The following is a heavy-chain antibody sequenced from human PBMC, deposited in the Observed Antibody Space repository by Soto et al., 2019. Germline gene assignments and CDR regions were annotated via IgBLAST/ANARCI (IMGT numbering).Heavy chain of an antibody. CDR2: IYFDGITT. J-gene: IGHJ4*02. V-gene: IGHV3-74*01. Sequence: GGSLRLSCTASGFTSNTHWMHWVRQAPGKGLVWVSRIYFDGITTNYADSVKGRLTVSRDNAKNTVYLHVNTLRDEDTAVYYCARGGAMGVDYWGQGTPVTVSS. CDR3: ARGGAMGVDY. D-gene: IGHD1-26*01. CDR1: GFTSNTHW.